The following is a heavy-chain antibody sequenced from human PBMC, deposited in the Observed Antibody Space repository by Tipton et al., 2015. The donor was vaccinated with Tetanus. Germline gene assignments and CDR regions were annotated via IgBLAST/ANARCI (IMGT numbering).Heavy chain of an antibody. Sequence: SGFTFDDYAMHWVRQAPGKGLEWVSGISWNVGSIGYADSVKGRFTISRDNAKNSLYLQMNSLRAEDTAFYYCAKDIGDIVVVPTAPAFDIWGQGTMVTVSS. V-gene: IGHV3-9*01. D-gene: IGHD2-2*01. CDR1: GFTFDDYA. J-gene: IGHJ3*02. CDR2: ISWNVGSI. CDR3: AKDIGDIVVVPTAPAFDI.